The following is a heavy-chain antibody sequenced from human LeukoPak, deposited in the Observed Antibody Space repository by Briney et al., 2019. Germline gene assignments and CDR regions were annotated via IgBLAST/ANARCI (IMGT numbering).Heavy chain of an antibody. D-gene: IGHD6-19*01. CDR3: AKAGIGVVGYFDY. V-gene: IGHV3-23*01. CDR2: IRGSGGGT. Sequence: GGSLRLSCAASGFTFSTSAMSWVRQAPGKGLEWVSAIRGSGGGTYYADSVKGRFTISRDNSKNTLYLQMNSLRDEDTALYYCAKAGIGVVGYFDYWGQGTLVTVSS. CDR1: GFTFSTSA. J-gene: IGHJ4*02.